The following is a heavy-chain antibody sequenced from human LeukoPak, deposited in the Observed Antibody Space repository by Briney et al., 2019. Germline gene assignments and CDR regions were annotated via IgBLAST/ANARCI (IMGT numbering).Heavy chain of an antibody. D-gene: IGHD3-9*01. CDR3: ARGALDVLTGYYTLDRFDY. J-gene: IGHJ4*02. CDR2: ISAYNGNT. V-gene: IGHV1-18*01. Sequence: ASVKVSCKASGYTFTSYGISWVRQAPGQGLEWMGWISAYNGNTNYAQKLQGRVTMTTDTSTSTAYMELRSLRPDDTAVYYCARGALDVLTGYYTLDRFDYWGQGTLVTVSS. CDR1: GYTFTSYG.